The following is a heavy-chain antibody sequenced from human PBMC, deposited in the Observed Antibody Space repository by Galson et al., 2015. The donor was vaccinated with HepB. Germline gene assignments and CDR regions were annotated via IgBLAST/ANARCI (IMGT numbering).Heavy chain of an antibody. J-gene: IGHJ6*03. V-gene: IGHV1-58*02. CDR2: IVVGSGNT. D-gene: IGHD2-15*01. CDR3: AAVGYCSGGSCYSGYYYYYMDV. CDR1: GYTFTSYD. Sequence: SVKVSCKASGYTFTSYDINWVRQARGQRLEWIGWIVVGSGNTNYAQKFQERVTITRDMSTSTAYMELSSLRSEDTAVYYCAAVGYCSGGSCYSGYYYYYMDVWGKGTTVTVSS.